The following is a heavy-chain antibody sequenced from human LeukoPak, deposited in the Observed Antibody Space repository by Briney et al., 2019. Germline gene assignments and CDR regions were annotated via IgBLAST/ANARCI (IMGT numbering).Heavy chain of an antibody. V-gene: IGHV6-1*01. CDR2: TFYRSKWNN. Sequence: SQTLSLTCAIPGDSVSSNSAAWNWLRQSPSSGLEWLGRTFYRSKWNNDYAVSVKGRITINPDTSKNHFYLQLNSVTPEDTAVYYCARDRSFGYGSHFDYWGQGTLVTVSS. J-gene: IGHJ4*02. D-gene: IGHD5-18*01. CDR3: ARDRSFGYGSHFDY. CDR1: GDSVSSNSAA.